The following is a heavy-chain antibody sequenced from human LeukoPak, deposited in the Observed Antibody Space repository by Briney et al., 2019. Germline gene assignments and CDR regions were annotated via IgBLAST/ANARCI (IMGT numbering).Heavy chain of an antibody. D-gene: IGHD2-15*01. V-gene: IGHV4-38-2*01. CDR1: GYSISSGYY. J-gene: IGHJ5*02. CDR2: IFHTGST. Sequence: SETLSLTCAVSGYSISSGYYWGWFRQPPGEGREWIGSIFHTGSTYYNPSLKNRVTISMDTSKNHFSLKLTSVTAADTALYYCATGCSGGSCFRGSWFDPWGQGTLVTVSS. CDR3: ATGCSGGSCFRGSWFDP.